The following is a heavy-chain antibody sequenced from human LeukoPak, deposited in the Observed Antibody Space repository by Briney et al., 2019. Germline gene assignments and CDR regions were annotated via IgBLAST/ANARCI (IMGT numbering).Heavy chain of an antibody. CDR1: GYTFTDYL. D-gene: IGHD1-26*01. CDR2: IDTKSGAT. Sequence: ASVKVSCKASGYTFTDYLLHWVRQAPGQGREWMGWIDTKSGATKFAQKFQARVTMTSDTSITTAYMDLSSLTSDDTAVYYCVTNDVGLHTGLGYWGQGTLVTVSS. J-gene: IGHJ4*02. V-gene: IGHV1-2*02. CDR3: VTNDVGLHTGLGY.